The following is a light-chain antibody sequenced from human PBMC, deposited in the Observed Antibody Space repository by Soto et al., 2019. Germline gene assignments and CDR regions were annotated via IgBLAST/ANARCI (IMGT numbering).Light chain of an antibody. J-gene: IGLJ2*01. CDR3: CSYAGSNSVI. Sequence: QSALTQPASVSGSPGQSITISCTGASSDVGTYNLVSWYQQHPGKAPKLIIYEVRKRPSGLSNRFSGSKSGNTASLTISGLQAEDEADYYCCSYAGSNSVIIGGGTKLTVL. CDR1: SSDVGTYNL. V-gene: IGLV2-23*02. CDR2: EVR.